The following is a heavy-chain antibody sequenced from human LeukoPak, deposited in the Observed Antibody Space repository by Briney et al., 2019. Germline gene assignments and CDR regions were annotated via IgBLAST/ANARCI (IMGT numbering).Heavy chain of an antibody. CDR3: ARLVGRFLDPT. CDR1: GGTFSSYA. V-gene: IGHV1-2*02. D-gene: IGHD3-3*01. Sequence: ASVKVSCKASGGTFSSYATSWVRQAPGQGLEWMGRINPNSGGTNYAQKFQGRVTMTRDTSISTAYMELSRLRSDDTAVYYCARLVGRFLDPTWGQGTMVTVSS. J-gene: IGHJ3*01. CDR2: INPNSGGT.